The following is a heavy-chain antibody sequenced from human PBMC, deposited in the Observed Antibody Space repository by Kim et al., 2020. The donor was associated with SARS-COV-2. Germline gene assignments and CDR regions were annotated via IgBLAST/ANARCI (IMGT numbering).Heavy chain of an antibody. V-gene: IGHV3-30-3*01. CDR3: ARDRSDCSSTSCYGVWPASGMDV. D-gene: IGHD2-2*01. CDR1: GFTFSSYA. J-gene: IGHJ6*02. Sequence: GGSLRLSCAASGFTFSSYAMHWVRQAPGKGLEWVAVISYDGSNKYYADSVKGRFTISRDNSKNTLYLQMNSLRAEDTAVYYCARDRSDCSSTSCYGVWPASGMDVWGQGTTVTVSS. CDR2: ISYDGSNK.